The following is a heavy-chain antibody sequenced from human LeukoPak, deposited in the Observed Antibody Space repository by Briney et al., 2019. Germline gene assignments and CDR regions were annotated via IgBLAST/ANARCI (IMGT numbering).Heavy chain of an antibody. J-gene: IGHJ4*02. D-gene: IGHD6-6*01. V-gene: IGHV4-34*01. CDR2: INHGGTT. CDR3: ARTYSSSSPFDY. Sequence: SETLSLTCGVYGGSFSGYWSWIRQPPGKGLEWIGEINHGGTTNYNPSLKSRVTISVDTSKNQFSLKLTSVTAEDTAVYYCARTYSSSSPFDYWGQGTLVTVSS. CDR1: GGSFSGY.